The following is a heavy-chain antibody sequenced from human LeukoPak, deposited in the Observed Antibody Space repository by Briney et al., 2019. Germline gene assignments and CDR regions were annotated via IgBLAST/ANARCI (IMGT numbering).Heavy chain of an antibody. CDR1: GGSISSYH. Sequence: SETLSLTCTVSGGSISSYHWSWIRQPAGKGLEWVGRIYTSGSTNYNPSLKSRVTMSVDTSENQFSLKLSSVTAADTAVYYCARVKPLSGSNDAFDIWGQGTMVTVSS. D-gene: IGHD3-22*01. V-gene: IGHV4-4*07. CDR3: ARVKPLSGSNDAFDI. CDR2: IYTSGST. J-gene: IGHJ3*02.